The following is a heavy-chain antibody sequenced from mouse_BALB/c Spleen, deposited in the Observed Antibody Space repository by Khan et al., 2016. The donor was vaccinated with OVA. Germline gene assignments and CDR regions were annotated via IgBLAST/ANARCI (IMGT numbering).Heavy chain of an antibody. D-gene: IGHD4-1*02. CDR2: IRYSGST. CDR1: GYSITSDYA. J-gene: IGHJ4*01. V-gene: IGHV3-2*02. Sequence: EVQRQEPGPGLVKPSQSLSLTCTVTGYSITSDYAWNWIRQFAGNILGWMGYIRYSGSTTYNPSLKSRISITRDTSKSQFFLQLDSLTTEDTATYYCASQLGRYYAMDYWGQGSSVTVAS. CDR3: ASQLGRYYAMDY.